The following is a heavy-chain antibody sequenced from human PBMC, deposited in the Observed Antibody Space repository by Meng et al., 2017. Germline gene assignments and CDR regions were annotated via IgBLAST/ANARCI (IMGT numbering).Heavy chain of an antibody. CDR2: INHSGST. D-gene: IGHD6-6*01. Sequence: QGQVTQWGAGLLKPSETLSPTCAFYGGSFSGYYWSWIRQPPGKGLEWIGEINHSGSTNYNPSLKSRVTISVDTSKNQFSLKLSSVTAADTAVYYCARRRGGSSDWFDPWGQGTLVTVSS. V-gene: IGHV4-34*01. CDR1: GGSFSGYY. J-gene: IGHJ5*02. CDR3: ARRRGGSSDWFDP.